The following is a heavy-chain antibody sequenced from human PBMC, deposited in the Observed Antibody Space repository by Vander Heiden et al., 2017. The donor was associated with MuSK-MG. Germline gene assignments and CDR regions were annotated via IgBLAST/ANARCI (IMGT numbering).Heavy chain of an antibody. CDR3: AKMAIVGATQADY. J-gene: IGHJ4*02. D-gene: IGHD1-26*01. CDR2: ISYDGSNK. V-gene: IGHV3-30*18. CDR1: GFPFSSYG. Sequence: QVQLVESGGGVVQPGRSLSLSCAASGFPFSSYGMHWVRQAPGKGLEWVAVISYDGSNKYYADSVKGRFTISRDNSKNTLYLQMNSLRAEDTAVYYCAKMAIVGATQADYWGQGTLVTVSS.